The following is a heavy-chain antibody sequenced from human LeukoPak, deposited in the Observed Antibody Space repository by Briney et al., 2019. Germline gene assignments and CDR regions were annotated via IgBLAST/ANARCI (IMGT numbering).Heavy chain of an antibody. CDR1: GGSISSGSYY. J-gene: IGHJ4*02. V-gene: IGHV4-61*02. CDR3: ARGLIAAREYYFDS. D-gene: IGHD6-6*01. CDR2: IYTSGST. Sequence: PSETLSLTCTVSGGSISSGSYYWSWIRQPAGKGLEWIGRIYTSGSTNYDPSLKSRLTLSVDPSKNQFSLKLSSVTAADTAVYYCARGLIAAREYYFDSWGQGILVTVSS.